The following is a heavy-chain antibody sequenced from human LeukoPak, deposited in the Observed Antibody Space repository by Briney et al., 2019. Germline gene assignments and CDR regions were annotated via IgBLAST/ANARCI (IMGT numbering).Heavy chain of an antibody. CDR2: IYYSGST. CDR1: GGSISSSSYY. D-gene: IGHD3-16*02. V-gene: IGHV4-39*01. CDR3: ARRIMITFGGVIAQDY. J-gene: IGHJ4*02. Sequence: PSETLSLTCTLSGGSISSSSYYWGWIRQPPGKGLEWIGSIYYSGSTYYNPSLKSRVTISVDTSKNQFSLKLSSVTAADTAVYYCARRIMITFGGVIAQDYWGQGTLVTVSS.